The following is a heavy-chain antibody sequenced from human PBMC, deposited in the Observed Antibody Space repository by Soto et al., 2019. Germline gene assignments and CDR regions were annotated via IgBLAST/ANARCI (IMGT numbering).Heavy chain of an antibody. CDR2: ISYDENNK. CDR3: AKVLTGDLDY. D-gene: IGHD7-27*01. Sequence: GGSLRLSCAASGFTFSSYGMNWVRQAPGKGLEWVAVISYDENNKYYADSVKGRFTISRDNSKNTLYLQMNSLRAEDTVVYYCAKVLTGDLDYWGQGTLVTVSS. CDR1: GFTFSSYG. V-gene: IGHV3-30*18. J-gene: IGHJ4*02.